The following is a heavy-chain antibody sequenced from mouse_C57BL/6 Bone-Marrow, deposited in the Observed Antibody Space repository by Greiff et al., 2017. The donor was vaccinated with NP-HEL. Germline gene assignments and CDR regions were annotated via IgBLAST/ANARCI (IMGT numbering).Heavy chain of an antibody. D-gene: IGHD4-1*01. J-gene: IGHJ2*01. CDR1: GFTFSSYA. CDR3: ARNWDGFDY. CDR2: ISDGGSYT. V-gene: IGHV5-4*03. Sequence: EVKVEESGGGLVKPGGSLKLSCAASGFTFSSYAMSWVRQTPEKRLEWVATISDGGSYTYYPDNVKGRFTISRDNAKNNLYLQMSHLKSEDTAMYYCARNWDGFDYWGQGTTLTVSS.